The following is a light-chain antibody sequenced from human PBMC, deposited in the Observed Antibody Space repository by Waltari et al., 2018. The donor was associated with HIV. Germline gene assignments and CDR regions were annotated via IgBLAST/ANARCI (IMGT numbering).Light chain of an antibody. CDR2: KDS. Sequence: SYELTQPPSVSVSPGQTARITCSGDALPKQYAYWYQQKPGQAPVLMIYKDSERPSGSPERFSGSSSGTTVTLTISGVQAEDEADYYCQSAASSATYRVFGGGTKLTVL. CDR1: ALPKQY. CDR3: QSAASSATYRV. V-gene: IGLV3-25*03. J-gene: IGLJ3*02.